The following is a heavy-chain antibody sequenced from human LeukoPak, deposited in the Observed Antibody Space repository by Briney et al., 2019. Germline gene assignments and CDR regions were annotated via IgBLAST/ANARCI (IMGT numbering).Heavy chain of an antibody. J-gene: IGHJ3*02. CDR3: ARGTPGYAFDI. CDR1: GGTFSSYA. D-gene: IGHD1-14*01. Sequence: ASVKVSCKASGGTFSSYAISWVRQAPGQGDEWMGRIIPILGIANYAQKFQGRVTITADKSTSTAYMELSSLRSEDTAVYYCARGTPGYAFDIWGQGTMVTVSS. CDR2: IIPILGIA. V-gene: IGHV1-69*04.